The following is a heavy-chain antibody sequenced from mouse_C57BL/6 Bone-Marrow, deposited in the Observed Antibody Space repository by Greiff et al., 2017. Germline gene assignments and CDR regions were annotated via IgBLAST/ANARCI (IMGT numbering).Heavy chain of an antibody. Sequence: QVQLQQPGAELVRPGSSVKLSCKASGYTFTSYWMDWVKQRPGQGLEWIGNIYPSDSETHYNQKFKDKATLTVDKSSSTAYKQLSSLTSEDSAVYYCAREGNYEGWYFDVWGTGTTVTVSS. CDR1: GYTFTSYW. CDR2: IYPSDSET. CDR3: AREGNYEGWYFDV. D-gene: IGHD2-1*01. J-gene: IGHJ1*03. V-gene: IGHV1-61*01.